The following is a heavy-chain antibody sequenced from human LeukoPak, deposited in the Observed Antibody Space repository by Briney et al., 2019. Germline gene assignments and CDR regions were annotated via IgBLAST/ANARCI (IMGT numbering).Heavy chain of an antibody. CDR3: ARCDSTSWPFYYYMDV. CDR1: GGSFSGYY. Sequence: PSETLSLTCAVYGGSFSGYYWSWIRQPPGKGLEWIGEINHSGSTSYNPSLKSRVTMSVDTSKNQFSLKLGSVTAADTAVYYCARCDSTSWPFYYYMDVWGKGTTVTVS. D-gene: IGHD2-2*01. J-gene: IGHJ6*03. V-gene: IGHV4-34*01. CDR2: INHSGST.